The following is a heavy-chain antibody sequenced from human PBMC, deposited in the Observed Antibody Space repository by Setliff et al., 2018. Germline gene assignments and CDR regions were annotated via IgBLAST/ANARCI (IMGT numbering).Heavy chain of an antibody. V-gene: IGHV3-48*01. D-gene: IGHD3-3*01. CDR1: GFTFSTYS. CDR3: TRDRPGPSFGGMDV. J-gene: IGHJ6*02. Sequence: GGSLRLSCATSGFTFSTYSMNWVRQAPGKGLEWISYISSSGSPIYYADSVKGRFTISRDNAKNSLFLQMNSLRAEDTAMYYCTRDRPGPSFGGMDVWGQGTTVTVSS. CDR2: ISSSGSPI.